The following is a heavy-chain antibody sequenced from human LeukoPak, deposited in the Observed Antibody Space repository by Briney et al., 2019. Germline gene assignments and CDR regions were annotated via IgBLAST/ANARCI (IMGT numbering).Heavy chain of an antibody. CDR3: ARVHPDGYSAY. D-gene: IGHD5-24*01. CDR1: GGSISSYY. Sequence: SETLSLTCTVSGGSISSYYWSWIRQPPGKGLEWIGYIYYSGSTNYNPSLKSRVTISADTSKNQFSLKLSSVTAADTAVYFCARVHPDGYSAYWGQGTLVTVSS. J-gene: IGHJ4*02. V-gene: IGHV4-59*08. CDR2: IYYSGST.